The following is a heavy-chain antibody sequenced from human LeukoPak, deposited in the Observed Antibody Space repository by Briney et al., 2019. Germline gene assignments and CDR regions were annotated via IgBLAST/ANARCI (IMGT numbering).Heavy chain of an antibody. CDR2: IIPIFGTA. V-gene: IGHV1-69*05. CDR3: ARASPVTTGVYFDY. D-gene: IGHD4-11*01. J-gene: IGHJ4*02. CDR1: GYTFTGYY. Sequence: SVKVSCKASGYTFTGYYMHWVRQAPGQGLEWMGRIIPIFGTANYAQKFQGRVTITTDESTSTAYMELSSLRSEDTAVYYCARASPVTTGVYFDYWGQGTLVTVSS.